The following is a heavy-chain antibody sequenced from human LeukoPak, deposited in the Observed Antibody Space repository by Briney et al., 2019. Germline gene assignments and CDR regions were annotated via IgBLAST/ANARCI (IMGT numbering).Heavy chain of an antibody. CDR1: GGSISSYY. CDR2: IYYSGST. D-gene: IGHD6-13*01. Sequence: SETLSLTCTVSGGSISSYYWSWIRQPPGKGLEGIGYIYYSGSTNYNPSLKIGVTISVDTSKNQFSLKLSSVTAADTAVYYCARGLMMAVAGRGEFHYWGQGTLVTVSA. CDR3: ARGLMMAVAGRGEFHY. J-gene: IGHJ4*02. V-gene: IGHV4-59*01.